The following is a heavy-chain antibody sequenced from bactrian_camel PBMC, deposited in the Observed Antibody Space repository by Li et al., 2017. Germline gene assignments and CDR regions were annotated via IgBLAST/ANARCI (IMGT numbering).Heavy chain of an antibody. V-gene: IGHV3S55*01. CDR1: GFTFAGFD. CDR3: TAAGGYWAVGYQFNY. Sequence: HVQLVESGGGSVQAGGSLRLSCTASGFTFAGFDMGWYRQAPGNDCELVSTLRTDGSTYYGDSVKGRFTISRDNDRNTLYLQLNSMKPEDTAVYYCTAAGGYWAVGYQFNYWGQGTQVTVS. D-gene: IGHD2*01. J-gene: IGHJ4*01. CDR2: LRTDGST.